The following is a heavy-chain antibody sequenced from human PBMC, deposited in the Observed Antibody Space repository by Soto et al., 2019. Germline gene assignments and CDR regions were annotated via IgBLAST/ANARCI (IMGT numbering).Heavy chain of an antibody. CDR1: GYTFTSYG. D-gene: IGHD3-16*01. V-gene: IGHV1-18*01. Sequence: ASVKVSCKASGYTFTSYGISWVRQAPGQGLEWMGWISAYNGNTNYAQKLQGRVTMTTDTSTSAAYMELRSLRSDGTAVYYCARDQYFCDYIWGSYGYFDYWGQGTLVTVSS. CDR3: ARDQYFCDYIWGSYGYFDY. CDR2: ISAYNGNT. J-gene: IGHJ4*02.